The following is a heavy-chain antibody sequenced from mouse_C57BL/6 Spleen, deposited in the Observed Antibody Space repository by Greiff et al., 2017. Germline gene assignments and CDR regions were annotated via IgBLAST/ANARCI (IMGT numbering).Heavy chain of an antibody. J-gene: IGHJ1*03. CDR2: IYPGTSDT. D-gene: IGHD2-5*01. V-gene: IGHV1-5*01. CDR3: TSGDVDYSSSDWYFDV. CDR1: GYTFTSYW. Sequence: EVQLQQSGTVLARPGASVKMSCKTSGYTFTSYWMHWVKQRPGQGLEWIGAIYPGTSDTSYNQKFKGKAKLTAVTSASTAYMELSSLTYEDSAVYYCTSGDVDYSSSDWYFDVWGTGTTVTVSA.